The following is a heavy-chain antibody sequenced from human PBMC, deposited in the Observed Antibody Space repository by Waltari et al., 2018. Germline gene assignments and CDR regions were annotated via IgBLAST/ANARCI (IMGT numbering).Heavy chain of an antibody. Sequence: EVQLLESGGGLVQPGGSLRLSCAASGFTFSSYAMSWVRHAPGKGLEWVSVIYSGGSTYYADSVKGRFTISRDNSKNTLYLQMNSLRAEDTAVYYCAKDPLYYDILTGYPGWGQGTLVTVSS. D-gene: IGHD3-9*01. CDR2: IYSGGST. J-gene: IGHJ4*02. CDR1: GFTFSSYA. CDR3: AKDPLYYDILTGYPG. V-gene: IGHV3-23*03.